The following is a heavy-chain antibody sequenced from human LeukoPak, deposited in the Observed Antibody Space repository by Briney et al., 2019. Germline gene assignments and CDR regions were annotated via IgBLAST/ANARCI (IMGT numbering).Heavy chain of an antibody. CDR1: GFTFSNYD. CDR2: ISGSGGST. V-gene: IGHV3-23*01. Sequence: GGSLRLSCAASGFTFSNYDMSWVRQAPGKGLEWVSIISGSGGSTYYADSVKGRFTISRDNSKNTLYLQMNSLRAEDTAVYYCAKVWGEWLSYWGQGTLVTVSS. CDR3: AKVWGEWLSY. J-gene: IGHJ4*02. D-gene: IGHD3-3*01.